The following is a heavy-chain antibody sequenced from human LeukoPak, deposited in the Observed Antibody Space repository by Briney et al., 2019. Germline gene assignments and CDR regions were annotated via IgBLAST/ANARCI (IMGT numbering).Heavy chain of an antibody. CDR1: GFTFSIYS. CDR3: AKSTWFDY. CDR2: ISGDSNYI. D-gene: IGHD5/OR15-5a*01. Sequence: GGSLRLSCAASGFTFSIYSMSWVRQAPGKGLEWVSSISGDSNYIYYADSVKGRFTISRGNAKNSLFLQMNSLRAEDTAVYYCAKSTWFDYWGQGTLVTVSS. V-gene: IGHV3-21*04. J-gene: IGHJ4*02.